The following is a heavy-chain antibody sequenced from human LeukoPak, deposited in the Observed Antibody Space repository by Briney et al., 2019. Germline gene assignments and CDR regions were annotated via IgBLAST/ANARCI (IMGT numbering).Heavy chain of an antibody. CDR2: IKQDGSEK. CDR1: GFTFSSYW. CDR3: ARAGYYYDSSGYYLIDY. Sequence: GGSLRLSCAASGFTFSSYWKSWVRQAPGKGLEWVANIKQDGSEKYYVDSVKGRFTISRDNAKNSLYLQMNSLRAEDTAVYYCARAGYYYDSSGYYLIDYWGQGTLVTVSS. V-gene: IGHV3-7*03. D-gene: IGHD3-22*01. J-gene: IGHJ4*02.